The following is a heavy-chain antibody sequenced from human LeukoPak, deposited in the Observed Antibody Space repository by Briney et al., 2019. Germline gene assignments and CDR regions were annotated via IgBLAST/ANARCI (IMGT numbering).Heavy chain of an antibody. D-gene: IGHD2-15*01. J-gene: IGHJ3*02. CDR1: GYSFTNNW. V-gene: IGHV5-51*01. Sequence: GESLKISCKGSGYSFTNNWIGWVRQMPGKGLEWMGIIYPADPDTRYSPSLQGQVTISADKSISTAYLQWSSLKASDTAMYYCASEGIIAVGAAFDIWGQGTLVTVSS. CDR2: IYPADPDT. CDR3: ASEGIIAVGAAFDI.